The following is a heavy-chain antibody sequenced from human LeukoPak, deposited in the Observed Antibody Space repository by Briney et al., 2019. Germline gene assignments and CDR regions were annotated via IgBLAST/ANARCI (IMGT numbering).Heavy chain of an antibody. Sequence: SETLSLTCTVSGGSISSGFNYWGWIRQPPGKGLEWIGSSYYSGSTYYNPSLKSRVTISVDTSKNQFSLKLSSVTAADTAVYYCARDRGQQNWFDPWGQGTLVTVSS. CDR3: ARDRGQQNWFDP. CDR2: SYYSGST. J-gene: IGHJ5*02. CDR1: GGSISSGFNY. D-gene: IGHD6-13*01. V-gene: IGHV4-39*07.